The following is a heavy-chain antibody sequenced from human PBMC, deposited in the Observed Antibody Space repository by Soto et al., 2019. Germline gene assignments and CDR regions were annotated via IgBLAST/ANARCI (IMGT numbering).Heavy chain of an antibody. CDR3: ANRATFTRGAFDI. CDR2: ISGSGGST. V-gene: IGHV3-23*01. Sequence: PGGSLILSCAAAGVTFRGHAMSWVRPAPGKGLEWVSAISGSGGSTYYADSVKGRFTISRDNSKNTLYLQMNSLRAEDTAVYYCANRATFTRGAFDIWGQGTMVTLSS. CDR1: GVTFRGHA. D-gene: IGHD3-10*01. J-gene: IGHJ3*02.